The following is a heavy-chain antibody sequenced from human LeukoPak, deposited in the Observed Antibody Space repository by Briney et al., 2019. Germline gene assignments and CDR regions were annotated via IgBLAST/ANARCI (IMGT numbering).Heavy chain of an antibody. CDR1: GFTFSSYA. CDR2: ISGSGGST. V-gene: IGHV3-23*01. D-gene: IGHD2-15*01. Sequence: QPRGSLRLSCAASGFTFSSYAMSWVRQAPGKGLEWVSAISGSGGSTYYADSVKGRFTISRDNSKNTLYLQMNSLRAEDTAVYYCARTYCSGGSCYGRHAFDIWGQGTMVTVSS. J-gene: IGHJ3*02. CDR3: ARTYCSGGSCYGRHAFDI.